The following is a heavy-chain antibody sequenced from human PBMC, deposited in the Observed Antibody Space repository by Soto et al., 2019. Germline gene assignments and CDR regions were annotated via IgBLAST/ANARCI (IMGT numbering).Heavy chain of an antibody. D-gene: IGHD3-10*01. CDR1: GGSISSSSYY. V-gene: IGHV4-39*01. CDR3: ARNSAVRGSDV. Sequence: PSETLSLTCTGSGGSISSSSYYWGWIRQPPGRGLEWIGSIYYSGSTYYNPSLKSRVTISVDTSKNQFSLKLSSVTAADTAVYYCARNSAVRGSDVWGQGTTVT. J-gene: IGHJ6*02. CDR2: IYYSGST.